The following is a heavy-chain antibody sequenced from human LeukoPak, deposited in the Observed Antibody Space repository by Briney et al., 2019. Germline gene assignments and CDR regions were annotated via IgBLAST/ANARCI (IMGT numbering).Heavy chain of an antibody. D-gene: IGHD6-19*01. J-gene: IGHJ4*02. CDR2: INPNSGGT. CDR1: GYTFTSYY. V-gene: IGHV1-2*02. CDR3: ARDRQGSGWFPFDY. Sequence: GASVKVSCKASGYTFTSYYMHWVRQAPGQGLEWMGWINPNSGGTNYAQKFQGRVTMTRDTSISTAYMELSRLRSDDTAVYYCARDRQGSGWFPFDYWGQGTLVTVSS.